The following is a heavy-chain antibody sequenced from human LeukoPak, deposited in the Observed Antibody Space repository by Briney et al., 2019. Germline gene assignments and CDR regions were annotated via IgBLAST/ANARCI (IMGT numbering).Heavy chain of an antibody. CDR3: AIYSTIGPGGRGWYFDL. V-gene: IGHV4-39*01. Sequence: PSEPLSLICSVSGDSLSRRTYYWRWIRQPPGKGLEWIGNMHYSGSPKYHPSLRSRVTISEGTSNKQLSFKLNSLNTGDTARYYCAIYSTIGPGGRGWYFDLWGRGTLVTVSS. CDR1: GDSLSRRTYY. J-gene: IGHJ2*01. D-gene: IGHD6-13*01. CDR2: MHYSGSP.